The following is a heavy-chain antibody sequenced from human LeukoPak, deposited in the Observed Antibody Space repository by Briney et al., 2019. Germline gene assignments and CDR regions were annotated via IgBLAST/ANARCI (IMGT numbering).Heavy chain of an antibody. CDR1: GYTFTSYY. CDR2: IIPIFGTA. D-gene: IGHD3-22*01. CDR3: ASYDSSGYYRHDGYFDL. J-gene: IGHJ2*01. Sequence: GASVKVSCKASGYTFTSYYMHWVRQAPGQGLEWMGRIIPIFGTANYAQRFQGRVTITTDESTSTAYMELSSLRSEDTAVYYCASYDSSGYYRHDGYFDLWGRGTLVTVSS. V-gene: IGHV1-69*05.